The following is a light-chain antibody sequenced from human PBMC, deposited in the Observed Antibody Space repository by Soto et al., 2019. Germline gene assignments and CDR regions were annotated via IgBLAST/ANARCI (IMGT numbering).Light chain of an antibody. V-gene: IGKV3-20*01. CDR2: GTS. Sequence: EILLTQSPGTLSLSPGERATLSCRASQRVSSTYLAWYQQKPGQAPRLLIYGTSSRATGIPTRFSGSGSGTAFTLTISSLQSEDFALYYCQQYNNWPLITFGQGTRLEI. J-gene: IGKJ5*01. CDR1: QRVSSTY. CDR3: QQYNNWPLIT.